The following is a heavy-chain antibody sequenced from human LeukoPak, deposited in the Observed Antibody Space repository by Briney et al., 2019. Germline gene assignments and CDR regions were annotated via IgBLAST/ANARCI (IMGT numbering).Heavy chain of an antibody. CDR2: ISGSGGST. J-gene: IGHJ4*02. CDR1: GFTFSNYA. D-gene: IGHD3-10*01. Sequence: GGSLRLSCGASGFTFSNYAMSWVRQAPGKGLEWVSSISGSGGSTYYADSVKGRFTISRDNSKNTLYLQMNSLRAEDTAVYYCAKDGSGSYYYTFDYWGQGTLVTVSS. CDR3: AKDGSGSYYYTFDY. V-gene: IGHV3-23*01.